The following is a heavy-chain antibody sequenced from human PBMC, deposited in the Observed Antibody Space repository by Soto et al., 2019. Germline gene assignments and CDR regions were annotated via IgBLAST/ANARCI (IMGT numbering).Heavy chain of an antibody. Sequence: EVQLVGSGGGLVKPGGSLRLSCAASGFSFSSYSMNWVRQAPGKGLEWVSSITSSSSSSYIYYADSVKGRFTISRDNAKNSLFLQMNRLRAEDTAVYYCARDLQMATIRGGDYWGQGTLVTVSS. V-gene: IGHV3-21*01. D-gene: IGHD5-12*01. CDR2: ITSSSSSSYI. J-gene: IGHJ4*02. CDR3: ARDLQMATIRGGDY. CDR1: GFSFSSYS.